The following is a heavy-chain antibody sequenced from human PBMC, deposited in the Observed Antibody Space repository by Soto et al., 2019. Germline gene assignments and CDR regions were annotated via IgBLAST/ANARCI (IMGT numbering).Heavy chain of an antibody. Sequence: GGSLRLSCAASGFTFDDYAMHWVRQAPGKGLEWVSLISGDGGSTYYADSVKGRFTISRDNSKNSLYLQMNSLRTEDTALYYCAKDSRYSVSYDAFDIWGQGTMVTVSS. CDR2: ISGDGGST. J-gene: IGHJ3*02. CDR3: AKDSRYSVSYDAFDI. D-gene: IGHD1-26*01. V-gene: IGHV3-43*02. CDR1: GFTFDDYA.